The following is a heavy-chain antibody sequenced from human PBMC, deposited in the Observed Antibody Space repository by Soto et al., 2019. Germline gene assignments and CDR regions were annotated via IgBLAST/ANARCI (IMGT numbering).Heavy chain of an antibody. CDR2: IYYTGST. J-gene: IGHJ6*02. CDR3: ARDRLGNHYYNGMDV. V-gene: IGHV4-31*03. Sequence: QVQLQQSGPGLVKPSQTLSLTCSVSGASISSAGYYWTWIRQHPVKGLEWIGNIYYTGSTNYNESPKSRLIISGDRSENYFSLKLSYVTAADTAVYYCARDRLGNHYYNGMDVWGQGTTVTVSS. D-gene: IGHD3-10*01. CDR1: GASISSAGYY.